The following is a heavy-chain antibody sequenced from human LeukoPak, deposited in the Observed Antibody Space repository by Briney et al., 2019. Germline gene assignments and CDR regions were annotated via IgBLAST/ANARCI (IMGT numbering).Heavy chain of an antibody. D-gene: IGHD2-2*01. CDR1: GFTFSSYW. V-gene: IGHV3-7*01. Sequence: GGSLRLSCAASGFTFSSYWMGWVRQAPGKGLEWVANIKQDGSEKYYVDSVKGRFTISRDNAKNSLYLQMNSLRAEDTAVYYCARESESGSTSCYDYWGQGTLVTVSS. CDR2: IKQDGSEK. J-gene: IGHJ4*02. CDR3: ARESESGSTSCYDY.